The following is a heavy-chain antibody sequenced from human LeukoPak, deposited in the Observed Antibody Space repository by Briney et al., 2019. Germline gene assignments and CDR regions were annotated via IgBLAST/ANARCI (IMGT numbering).Heavy chain of an antibody. CDR1: GFTFSSYA. J-gene: IGHJ4*02. D-gene: IGHD4-11*01. CDR2: FSGAGSST. Sequence: PGGSLRLSCAASGFTFSSYAMSWVRQAPGKGLEWVSAFSGAGSSTDYADSVKGRFTISRDNSKNTLCLQMNSLRVEDTAVYYCATHHDYSNSNYFDFWGPGTLVTVSS. CDR3: ATHHDYSNSNYFDF. V-gene: IGHV3-23*01.